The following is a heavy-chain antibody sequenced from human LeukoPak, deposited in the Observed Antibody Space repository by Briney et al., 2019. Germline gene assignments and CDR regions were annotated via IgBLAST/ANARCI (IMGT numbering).Heavy chain of an antibody. CDR3: ARDGEFGRYYDSSGYPASLAFDI. CDR2: INPNSGGT. V-gene: IGHV1-2*02. D-gene: IGHD3-22*01. CDR1: GYTFTGYY. Sequence: ASVKVSCKASGYTFTGYYMHWVRQPPGPGLEWVGWINPNSGGTNYAQKFQGRVTMTRDTSISTAYMELSRLRSDDTAVYYCARDGEFGRYYDSSGYPASLAFDIWGQGTMVTVSS. J-gene: IGHJ3*02.